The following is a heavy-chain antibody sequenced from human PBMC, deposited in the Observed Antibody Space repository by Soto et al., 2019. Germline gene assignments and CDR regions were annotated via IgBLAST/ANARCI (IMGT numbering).Heavy chain of an antibody. CDR3: TRDASRDSSARGWFDP. J-gene: IGHJ5*01. CDR2: ISSNSAYI. Sequence: GGSLRVSCAASGFTFRSFTMNWVRQAPGKGLEWVSTISSNSAYIYYTDALRGRFTISRDNAKNSLHLQMNSLRAEDTAVYYCTRDASRDSSARGWFDPWGPGTLVTVSS. V-gene: IGHV3-21*01. CDR1: GFTFRSFT. D-gene: IGHD6-13*01.